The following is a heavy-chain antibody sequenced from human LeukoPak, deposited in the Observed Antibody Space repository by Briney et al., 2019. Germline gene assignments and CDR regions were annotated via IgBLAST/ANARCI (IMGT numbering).Heavy chain of an antibody. CDR2: INTNSGGT. CDR3: AKDTGTFSFGDY. V-gene: IGHV1-2*02. Sequence: ASVKVSCKASGYGFTDYYTHWVRQAPGQGLEWMGWINTNSGGTSYAQKFQGRVTMTRDTSMSTAYLGLNRLTSDDTAVYYCAKDTGTFSFGDYWGQGTLVTVSS. J-gene: IGHJ4*02. D-gene: IGHD5-18*01. CDR1: GYGFTDYY.